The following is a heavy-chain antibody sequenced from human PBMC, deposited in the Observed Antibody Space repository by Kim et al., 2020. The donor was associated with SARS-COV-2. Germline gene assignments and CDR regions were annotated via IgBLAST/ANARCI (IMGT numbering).Heavy chain of an antibody. D-gene: IGHD3-3*01. J-gene: IGHJ6*02. V-gene: IGHV4-39*01. CDR3: ARRRITIFGVVIIEDYGMDV. CDR2: IYYSGST. Sequence: SETLSLTCTVSGGSISSSSYYWGWIRQPPGKGLEWIGSIYYSGSTYYNPSLKSRVTISVDTSKNQFSLKLSSVTAADTAVYYCARRRITIFGVVIIEDYGMDVWGQGTTVPVSS. CDR1: GGSISSSSYY.